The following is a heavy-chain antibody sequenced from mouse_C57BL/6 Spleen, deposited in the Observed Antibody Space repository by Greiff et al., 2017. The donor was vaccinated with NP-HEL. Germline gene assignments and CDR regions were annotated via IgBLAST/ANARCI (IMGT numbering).Heavy chain of an antibody. CDR3: ANPTYYGYGGFAY. J-gene: IGHJ3*01. D-gene: IGHD2-9*01. Sequence: QVQLQPPWPAPLTPFASFNLSFNSSFYTFTSYCMHWVNQRPGQGLEWIGNINPSNGGTNYNEKFKSKATLTVDKSSSTAYMQLSSLTSEDSAVYYCANPTYYGYGGFAYWGQGTLVTVSA. CDR1: FYTFTSYC. V-gene: IGHV1-53*01. CDR2: INPSNGGT.